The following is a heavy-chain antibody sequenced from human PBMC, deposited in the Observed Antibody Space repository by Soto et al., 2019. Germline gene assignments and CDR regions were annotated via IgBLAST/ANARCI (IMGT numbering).Heavy chain of an antibody. Sequence: EVQMLESGGGLVQPGGSLRLSCAGSGFTFSSYAMSWVRQAPGKGLEWVAGIRGSGDKTYYADSVKGRFTTSRDNSKNTLYLQINSLRAEDSAVYYCATDIRGSSCWNAPFDFWGQGTMVTVSS. J-gene: IGHJ4*02. CDR2: IRGSGDKT. D-gene: IGHD6-19*01. CDR1: GFTFSSYA. CDR3: ATDIRGSSCWNAPFDF. V-gene: IGHV3-23*01.